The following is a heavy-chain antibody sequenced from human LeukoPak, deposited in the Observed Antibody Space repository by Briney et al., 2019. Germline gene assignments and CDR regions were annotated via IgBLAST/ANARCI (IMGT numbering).Heavy chain of an antibody. D-gene: IGHD2-2*01. Sequence: GASVKVSCKASGYTFTSYGISWVRQAPGQGLEWMGWISAYNGNTYYAQKLQGRVTMTTDTSTSTAYMELRSLRSDDTAVYYCARAGIVPAAPVSFDIWGQGTMVTVSS. CDR3: ARAGIVPAAPVSFDI. CDR1: GYTFTSYG. J-gene: IGHJ3*02. CDR2: ISAYNGNT. V-gene: IGHV1-18*01.